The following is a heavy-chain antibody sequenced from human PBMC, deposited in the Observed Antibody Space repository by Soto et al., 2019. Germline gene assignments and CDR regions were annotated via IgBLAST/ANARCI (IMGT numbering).Heavy chain of an antibody. CDR2: IIPIFGTA. CDR3: ALTTHIVATLYFDY. V-gene: IGHV1-69*13. Sequence: SVKVSCKASGGTFSSYAISWVRQAPGQGLEWMGGIIPIFGTANYAQKFQGRVTVTADESTSTAYMELSSLRSEDTAVYYCALTTHIVATLYFDYWGQGTLVTVSS. D-gene: IGHD5-12*01. J-gene: IGHJ4*02. CDR1: GGTFSSYA.